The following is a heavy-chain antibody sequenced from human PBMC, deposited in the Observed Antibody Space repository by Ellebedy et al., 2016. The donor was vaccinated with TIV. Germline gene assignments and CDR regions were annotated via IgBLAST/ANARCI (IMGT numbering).Heavy chain of an antibody. CDR3: ATINGGYYCSGGSCYFDY. J-gene: IGHJ4*02. V-gene: IGHV5-10-1*01. D-gene: IGHD2-15*01. Sequence: GESLKISXKGSGYSFTSYWISWVRQMPGKGLEWMGRIDPSDSYTNYSPSFQGHVTISADKSISTAYLQWSSLKASDTAMYYCATINGGYYCSGGSCYFDYWGQGTLVTVSS. CDR2: IDPSDSYT. CDR1: GYSFTSYW.